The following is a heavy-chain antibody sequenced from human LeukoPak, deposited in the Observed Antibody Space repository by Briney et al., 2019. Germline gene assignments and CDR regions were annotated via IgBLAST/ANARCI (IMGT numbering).Heavy chain of an antibody. CDR1: GFTFSSYS. CDR2: ISSSSSYI. J-gene: IGHJ4*02. CDR3: ARASSSGWYPPDY. Sequence: GGSLRLSCAASGFTFSSYSMNWVRQAPGKELEWVSSISSSSSYIYYADSVKGRFTISRDNAKNSLYLQMNSLRAEDTAVYYCARASSSGWYPPDYWGQGTLVTVSS. V-gene: IGHV3-21*01. D-gene: IGHD6-19*01.